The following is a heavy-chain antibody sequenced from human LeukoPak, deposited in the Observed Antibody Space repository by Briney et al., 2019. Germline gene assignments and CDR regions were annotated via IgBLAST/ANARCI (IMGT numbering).Heavy chain of an antibody. J-gene: IGHJ4*02. CDR2: IWYDGSNK. CDR3: ARAGLLWFGGDY. D-gene: IGHD3-10*01. CDR1: GFTFSRYG. Sequence: PGGSLRLSCAASGFTFSRYGMHWVRQAPGKGLEWVAVIWYDGSNKYYADSVKGRFTISRDNSKNTLYLQMNSLRAEDTAVYYCARAGLLWFGGDYWGQGTLVTVSS. V-gene: IGHV3-33*01.